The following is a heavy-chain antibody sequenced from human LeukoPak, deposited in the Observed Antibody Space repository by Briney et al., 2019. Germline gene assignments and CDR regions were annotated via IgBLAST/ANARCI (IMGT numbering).Heavy chain of an antibody. D-gene: IGHD5-24*01. V-gene: IGHV1-69*05. CDR1: GGTFSSYA. CDR2: IIPTFGTA. J-gene: IGHJ2*01. CDR3: ARDRDGYNSVRSYWYFDL. Sequence: SVKVSCKASGGTFSSYAISWVRQAPGQGLEWMGRIIPTFGTANYAQKFQGRVTITTDESTSTAYMELSSLRSEDTAVYYCARDRDGYNSVRSYWYFDLGPWHPGHCLL.